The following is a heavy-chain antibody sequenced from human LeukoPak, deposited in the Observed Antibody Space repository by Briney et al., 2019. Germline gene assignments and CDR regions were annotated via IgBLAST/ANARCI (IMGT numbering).Heavy chain of an antibody. J-gene: IGHJ4*02. Sequence: SGGSLRLSCAASGFTLNTYGMSWVRQAPGKGLEWVSSINGNGGSTFYADSVRGRFTISGDNSQNTLYLEMNSLRAEDSAVYYCAKDPHDTSGYYLDYWGQGTRVTVSS. CDR3: AKDPHDTSGYYLDY. V-gene: IGHV3-23*01. CDR2: INGNGGST. D-gene: IGHD3-22*01. CDR1: GFTLNTYG.